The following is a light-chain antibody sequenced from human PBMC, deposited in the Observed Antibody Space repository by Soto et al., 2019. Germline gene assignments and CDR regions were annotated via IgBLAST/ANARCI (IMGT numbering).Light chain of an antibody. V-gene: IGKV3-20*01. J-gene: IGKJ1*01. CDR1: QSVTSSY. Sequence: EIVLTQSPDTLSLSPGERATLSCRASQSVTSSYLAWYQQKPGQAPSLLIYRASNRATAIPDRFSGSGSGTDFTLTISRLEPEDFAVYYCQQYGSSPTFGQGTKVDIK. CDR2: RAS. CDR3: QQYGSSPT.